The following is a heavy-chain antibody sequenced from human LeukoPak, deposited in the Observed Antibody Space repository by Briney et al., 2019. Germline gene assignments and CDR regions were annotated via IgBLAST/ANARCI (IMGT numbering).Heavy chain of an antibody. Sequence: GGSLRLSCAASGFTFSSYSMSWVRQAPGKGLEWVSNISSGSSYIYYADSVKGRFTISRDNAKNSLYLQMNSLRAEDMALYYCAKGAEGYSSSWPDYWGQGTLVTVS. J-gene: IGHJ4*02. CDR1: GFTFSSYS. D-gene: IGHD6-13*01. CDR2: ISSGSSYI. CDR3: AKGAEGYSSSWPDY. V-gene: IGHV3-21*04.